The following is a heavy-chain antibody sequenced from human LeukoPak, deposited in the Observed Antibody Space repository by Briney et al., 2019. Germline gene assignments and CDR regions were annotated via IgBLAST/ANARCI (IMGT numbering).Heavy chain of an antibody. Sequence: GGSLRLSCAASGFTFSSYAMSWVRQAPGKGLEWVSAISGSGGSTYYADSVKGRFTISRDNSKNTLYLQMNSLRAEDTAVYYCAKVESIVVVPAATTLDYWGQGTLVTVSS. V-gene: IGHV3-23*01. D-gene: IGHD2-2*01. CDR2: ISGSGGST. CDR3: AKVESIVVVPAATTLDY. CDR1: GFTFSSYA. J-gene: IGHJ4*02.